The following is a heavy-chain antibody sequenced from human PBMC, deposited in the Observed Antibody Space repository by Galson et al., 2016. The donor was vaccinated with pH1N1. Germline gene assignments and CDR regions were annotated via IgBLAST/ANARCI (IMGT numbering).Heavy chain of an antibody. D-gene: IGHD1-26*01. J-gene: IGHJ4*02. CDR3: ARVPRVGAIDY. CDR2: MNPNSGNT. V-gene: IGHV1-8*02. CDR1: GYTFTSYD. Sequence: SCKASGYTFTSYDINWVRQATGQGLEWMGWMNPNSGNTGYAQKFQGRVTMTRNTSISTAYMELSSLRSEDTAVYDCARVPRVGAIDYWGQGTMVTVSS.